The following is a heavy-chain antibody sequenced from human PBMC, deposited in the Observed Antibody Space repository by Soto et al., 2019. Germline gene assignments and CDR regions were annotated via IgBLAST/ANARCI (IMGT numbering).Heavy chain of an antibody. CDR3: TTSRHYSDKFDFHY. CDR2: IYWNDDK. Sequence: SGPTLVNPTQTLTLTCTFSGFSLSTSGVGVGWVRQPPGKALEWLAVIYWNDDKRYSPSLKSRLTITKGTSDNQVVLTMTNVDPVDTAVYYCTTSRHYSDKFDFHYWGQGTLVTVSS. V-gene: IGHV2-5*01. J-gene: IGHJ4*02. D-gene: IGHD3-22*01. CDR1: GFSLSTSGVG.